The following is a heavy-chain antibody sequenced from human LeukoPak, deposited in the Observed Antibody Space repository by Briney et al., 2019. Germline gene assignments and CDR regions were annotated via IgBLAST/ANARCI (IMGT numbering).Heavy chain of an antibody. CDR2: ISSDASNK. Sequence: GRSLRLSCAASGVNFSSYGMHWVRQAPGKGLEWLAVISSDASNKYFADSVKGRSTISRDTSKNTLYLQMNSLTAEDTAVYYCAKSGIAAAGQRGYFDNWGQGALVTVSS. V-gene: IGHV3-30*18. D-gene: IGHD6-13*01. CDR3: AKSGIAAAGQRGYFDN. J-gene: IGHJ4*02. CDR1: GVNFSSYG.